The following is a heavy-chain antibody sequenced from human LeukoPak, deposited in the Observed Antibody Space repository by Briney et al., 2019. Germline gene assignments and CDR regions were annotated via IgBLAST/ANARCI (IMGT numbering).Heavy chain of an antibody. J-gene: IGHJ4*02. CDR3: ASGKYYFDY. CDR2: ISGSGGNT. CDR1: GFTFSSYS. V-gene: IGHV3-21*01. Sequence: GGSLRLSCAASGFTFSSYSMSWVRQAPGKGLEWVSAISGSGGNTYYADSVKGRFTISRDNAKNSLYLQMNSLRAEDTAVYYCASGKYYFDYWGQGTLVTVSS.